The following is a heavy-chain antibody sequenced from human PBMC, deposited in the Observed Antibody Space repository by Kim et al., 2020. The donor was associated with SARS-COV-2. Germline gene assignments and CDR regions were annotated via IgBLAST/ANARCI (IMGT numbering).Heavy chain of an antibody. J-gene: IGHJ6*02. CDR3: ARVIVRFGELYYYYYGMDV. D-gene: IGHD3-10*01. CDR2: ISSSSSYI. Sequence: GGSLRLSCAASGFTFSSYSMNWVRQAPGKGLEWVSSISSSSSYIYYADSVKGRFTISRDNAKNSLYLQMNRLRAEDTAVYYCARVIVRFGELYYYYYGMDVWGQGTTVTVSS. V-gene: IGHV3-21*01. CDR1: GFTFSSYS.